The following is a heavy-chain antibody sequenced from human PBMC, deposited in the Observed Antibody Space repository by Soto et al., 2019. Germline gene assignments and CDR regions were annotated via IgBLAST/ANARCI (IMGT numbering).Heavy chain of an antibody. CDR2: ISYDGSNK. J-gene: IGHJ4*02. CDR1: GFTFSSYA. Sequence: QVQLVESGGGVVQPGRSLRLSCAASGFTFSSYAMHWVRQAPGKGLEWVAVISYDGSNKYYADSVKGRFTISRDNSKNTLYLQMNSLRVEYTAVYYCARDLYDSSGFQPDYWGQGTLVTVSS. D-gene: IGHD3-22*01. CDR3: ARDLYDSSGFQPDY. V-gene: IGHV3-30-3*01.